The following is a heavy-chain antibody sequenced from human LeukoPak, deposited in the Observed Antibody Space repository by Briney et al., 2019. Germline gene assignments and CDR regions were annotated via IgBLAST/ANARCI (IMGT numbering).Heavy chain of an antibody. J-gene: IGHJ4*02. CDR2: IKQDGSEK. D-gene: IGHD3-22*01. Sequence: GGSLRLSCSTSGFTFSSYWMSWVRQAPGKGLEWVANIKQDGSEKYYVDSVKGRFTISRDNAKNSLFLQMNSLRADDTAVYHCAREYYDSSGYYHGWHWGQGALVTVSS. V-gene: IGHV3-7*01. CDR3: AREYYDSSGYYHGWH. CDR1: GFTFSSYW.